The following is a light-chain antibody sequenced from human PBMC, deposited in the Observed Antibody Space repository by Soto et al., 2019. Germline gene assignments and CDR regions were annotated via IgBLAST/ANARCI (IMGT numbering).Light chain of an antibody. CDR1: QSLLHRNGYNY. CDR3: MQALQTPF. CDR2: LGS. J-gene: IGKJ3*01. V-gene: IGKV2-28*01. Sequence: DIVMTQSPLSLPVTPGEPASISCRSSQSLLHRNGYNYLDWYLQKPGQSPQLLIYLGSNRASGVPDRFSGSGSGTDFTLKIRRVEAEDVGVYYCMQALQTPFFGPGTKVDIK.